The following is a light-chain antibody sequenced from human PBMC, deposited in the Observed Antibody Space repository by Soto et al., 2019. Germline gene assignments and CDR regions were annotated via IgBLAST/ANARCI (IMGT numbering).Light chain of an antibody. J-gene: IGKJ5*01. Sequence: ENVLTQSPGTLSLSPGERATLSCRAIQSVSSSYLAWYQQKPGQAPRLLIYGASSRATGIPDRFSGSGSGTDFTLTISRLEPEDFAMYYCHQYGSSPPVTFGQGTRLEI. CDR1: QSVSSSY. V-gene: IGKV3-20*01. CDR3: HQYGSSPPVT. CDR2: GAS.